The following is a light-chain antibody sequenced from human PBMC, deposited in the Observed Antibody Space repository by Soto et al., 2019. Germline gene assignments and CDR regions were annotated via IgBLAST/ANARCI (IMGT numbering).Light chain of an antibody. V-gene: IGKV3-11*01. CDR2: DAY. Sequence: EVVLTQSTVTLSLSQGERATLSCSASQSFRCLLAWYQQKPGQAPRLLIYDAYNRATGIPPSFSGSGSGTDFPLTISSLDHEDSAVYYCQQRHLSPITFGQGTRLEIK. CDR3: QQRHLSPIT. J-gene: IGKJ5*01. CDR1: QSFRCL.